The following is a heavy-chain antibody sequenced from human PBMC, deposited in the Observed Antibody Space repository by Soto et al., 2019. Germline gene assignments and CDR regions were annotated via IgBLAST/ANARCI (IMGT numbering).Heavy chain of an antibody. V-gene: IGHV4-4*07. D-gene: IGHD3-22*01. CDR1: GGSISSYY. J-gene: IGHJ4*02. CDR2: IYTSGNT. Sequence: TLSLTCTVSGGSISSYYWSWIRQPAGKGLEWIGRIYTSGNTNYSPSLKSRVTMSIDTSKNQFSLKLYSVTAADTAVYYCARDFDSSGYSYFDYWGQGILVTVSS. CDR3: ARDFDSSGYSYFDY.